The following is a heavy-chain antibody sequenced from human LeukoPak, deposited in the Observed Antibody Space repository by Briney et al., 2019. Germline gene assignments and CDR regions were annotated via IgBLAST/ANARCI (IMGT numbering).Heavy chain of an antibody. D-gene: IGHD3-3*01. CDR2: ISNDGSRK. J-gene: IGHJ4*02. CDR1: GFTFSSYW. V-gene: IGHV3-30*03. CDR3: ARDRAWNYFDY. Sequence: GGSLRLSCAASGFTFSSYWMSWVRQAPGKGLEWVAIISNDGSRKYYAHSVEGRFTISRDNSKNTLYLQMDSLRAEDTAVYYCARDRAWNYFDYWGQGTLVTVSS.